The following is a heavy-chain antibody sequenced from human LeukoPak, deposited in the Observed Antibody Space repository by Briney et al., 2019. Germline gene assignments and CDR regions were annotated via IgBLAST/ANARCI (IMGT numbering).Heavy chain of an antibody. CDR3: AILELMTTVTTQAFDI. D-gene: IGHD4-17*01. J-gene: IGHJ3*02. V-gene: IGHV4-34*01. Sequence: SETLSLTCAVYGGSFSGYYWSWIRQPPGEGLEWIGEINHSGSTNYNPSLKSRVTISVDTSKNQFSLKLSSVTAADTAVYYCAILELMTTVTTQAFDIWGQGTMVTVSS. CDR1: GGSFSGYY. CDR2: INHSGST.